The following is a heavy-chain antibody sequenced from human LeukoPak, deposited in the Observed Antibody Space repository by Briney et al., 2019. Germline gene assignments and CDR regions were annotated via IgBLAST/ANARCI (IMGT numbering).Heavy chain of an antibody. CDR1: GYTLTELS. D-gene: IGHD4-17*01. J-gene: IGHJ4*02. CDR2: FDLVDGGT. Sequence: ASAKVSCKVSGYTLTELSMHWVRQAPGKGLEWMGGFDLVDGGTIYAQKFQGRVTRTVDTSTDTSYMDLSSLKSDDTAVYFCAAGRPYGPFDYWGQGTLVTVSS. CDR3: AAGRPYGPFDY. V-gene: IGHV1-24*01.